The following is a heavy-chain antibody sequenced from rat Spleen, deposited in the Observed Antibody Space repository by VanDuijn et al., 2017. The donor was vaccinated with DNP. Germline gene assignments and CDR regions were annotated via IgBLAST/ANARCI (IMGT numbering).Heavy chain of an antibody. V-gene: IGHV5-31*01. Sequence: EVQLVESGGDLVQPGRSLKLSCVASGFTFNNYWMTWIRQVPGKGLEWVASISSSGNTIYFQDSVKGRFTLSRDNAKNSLYLQMDSLRSEDTATYYCATHYGSYFDYWGQGVMVTVSS. D-gene: IGHD1-3*01. CDR3: ATHYGSYFDY. J-gene: IGHJ2*01. CDR1: GFTFNNYW. CDR2: ISSSGNTI.